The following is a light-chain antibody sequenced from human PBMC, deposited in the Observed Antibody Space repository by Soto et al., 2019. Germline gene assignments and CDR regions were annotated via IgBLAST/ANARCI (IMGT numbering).Light chain of an antibody. CDR3: QQYNNWPLT. CDR1: QSVSSN. CDR2: GAS. J-gene: IGKJ1*01. Sequence: EIVMTQSPATLSVSPGERATLSCRASQSVSSNLAWYQQKPGQAPRLLIYGASTRATGIPARFSGSGSGTEFTLTISSLKSEDFAVYYCQQYNNWPLTFGQGTKVDFK. V-gene: IGKV3-15*01.